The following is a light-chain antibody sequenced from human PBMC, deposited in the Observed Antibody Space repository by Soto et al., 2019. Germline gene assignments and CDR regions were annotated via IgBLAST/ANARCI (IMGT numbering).Light chain of an antibody. V-gene: IGKV3-20*01. Sequence: EIVLTQSPGTLSLSPGERASLCCRASQSVSNNYLAWYQQKPGQAPRLPIHGASTRATGFPARFSGSGSGTDFTLTISRLEPEDFAVYYCQQYGSSPLTFGGGTKVDI. CDR1: QSVSNNY. CDR2: GAS. CDR3: QQYGSSPLT. J-gene: IGKJ4*01.